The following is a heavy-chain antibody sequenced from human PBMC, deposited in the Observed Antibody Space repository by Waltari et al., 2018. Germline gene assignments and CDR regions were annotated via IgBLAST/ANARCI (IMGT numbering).Heavy chain of an antibody. J-gene: IGHJ5*02. Sequence: QVQLQESGPSLLKPSETLSLICTVSCASISVFYWSWVRQPPGKGLDWIGYIYYTGSTNFNPSLKSRVTMSVDTSKNQFSLKLSSVTAADTAFYYCARGGGGDWEWFDPWGQGTLVTVSS. V-gene: IGHV4-59*01. CDR2: IYYTGST. D-gene: IGHD2-21*02. CDR1: CASISVFY. CDR3: ARGGGGDWEWFDP.